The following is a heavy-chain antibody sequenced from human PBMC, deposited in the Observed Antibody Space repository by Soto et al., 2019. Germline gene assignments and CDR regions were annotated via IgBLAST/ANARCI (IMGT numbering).Heavy chain of an antibody. J-gene: IGHJ4*02. CDR1: GGSISSYY. V-gene: IGHV4-59*08. CDR2: IYYSGST. Sequence: SETLSLTCTVSGGSISSYYWSWIRQPPGKGLEWIGYIYYSGSTNYNPSLKSRVTISVDTSKNQFSLKLSSVTAADTAVYYCARRQGACFDFRGTGTLVPVSS. CDR3: ARRQGACFDF.